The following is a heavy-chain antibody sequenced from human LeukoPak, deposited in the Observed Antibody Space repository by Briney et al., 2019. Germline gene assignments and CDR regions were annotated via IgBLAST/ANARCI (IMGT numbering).Heavy chain of an antibody. CDR3: AKEGPGGSYFDY. CDR1: GGSTSSGGYS. Sequence: SETLSLTCAVSGGSTSSGGYSWSWIRQPPGKGLEWIGYIYHSGSTYYNPSLKSRVTISVDRSKNQFSLKLSSVTAADTAVYYCAKEGPGGSYFDYWGQGTLVTVSS. D-gene: IGHD3-16*01. V-gene: IGHV4-30-2*01. CDR2: IYHSGST. J-gene: IGHJ4*02.